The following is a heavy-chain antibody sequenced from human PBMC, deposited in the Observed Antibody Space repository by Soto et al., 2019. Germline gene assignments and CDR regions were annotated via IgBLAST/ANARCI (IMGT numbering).Heavy chain of an antibody. CDR2: IIPIFGTA. V-gene: IGHV1-69*06. J-gene: IGHJ3*02. D-gene: IGHD3-22*01. CDR1: GGTFSSYA. CDR3: SVYYDSSGTPEGFES. Sequence: GASVKVPCPASGGTFSSYAISWLRQAPGQGLEWMGGIIPIFGTANYAQKFQGRVTVTADKSTSTAYMELSSLRSEDTAVYYCSVYYDSSGTPEGFESCGQGTMVTVS.